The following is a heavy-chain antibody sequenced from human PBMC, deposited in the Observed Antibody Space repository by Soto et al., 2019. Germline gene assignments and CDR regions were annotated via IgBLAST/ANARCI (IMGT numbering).Heavy chain of an antibody. CDR3: VKGEYYYDSSGYYPFDY. J-gene: IGHJ4*02. CDR1: RLTFSSYA. Sequence: SLRLSCSATRLTFSSYAMHWVRQGPEKGLEYVSSISTNGGSTRYKDSVKGRFTISRDNSKNTQYLKMSSLRADETAVYYFVKGEYYYDSSGYYPFDYWGQGTLVTVSS. D-gene: IGHD3-22*01. CDR2: ISTNGGST. V-gene: IGHV3-64D*06.